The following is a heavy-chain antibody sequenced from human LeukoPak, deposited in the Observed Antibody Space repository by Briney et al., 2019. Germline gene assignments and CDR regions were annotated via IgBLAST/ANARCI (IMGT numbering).Heavy chain of an antibody. V-gene: IGHV3-48*02. CDR2: ISSSTNTI. CDR1: GFTFSSYE. D-gene: IGHD4-23*01. CDR3: ARGGYGANDDAFDI. J-gene: IGHJ3*02. Sequence: GGSLRLSCAASGFTFSSYEMNWVRQAPGKGLEWVSYISSSTNTIYYADSVKGRFTISRDNAKNSLFLQMNSLRDEDTAVYYCARGGYGANDDAFDIWGQGTMVTVSS.